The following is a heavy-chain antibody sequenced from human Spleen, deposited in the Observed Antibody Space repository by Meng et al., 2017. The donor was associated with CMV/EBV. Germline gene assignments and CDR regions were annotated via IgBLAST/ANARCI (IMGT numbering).Heavy chain of an antibody. J-gene: IGHJ6*02. CDR1: GFPFNTYA. V-gene: IGHV3-30-3*01. CDR2: ISHDGDYK. D-gene: IGHD2-2*02. Sequence: GGSLRLSCAASGFPFNTYAVYWVRQAPGKGLEWVAVISHDGDYKFYADSVKGRFTISRDNSKKMLYLQMNSLRAEDTAVYYCAKQTEKLGYCSTTTCYTFYAMDVWGQGTTVTVSS. CDR3: AKQTEKLGYCSTTTCYTFYAMDV.